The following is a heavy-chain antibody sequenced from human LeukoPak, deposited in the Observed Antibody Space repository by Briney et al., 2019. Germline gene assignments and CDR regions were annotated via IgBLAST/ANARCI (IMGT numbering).Heavy chain of an antibody. CDR1: GDSFTTYD. CDR2: MNPKSGNT. Sequence: ASVKVSCNISGDSFTTYDINWVRQATGQGLEWMGWMNPKSGNTVYAQKFQGRLTLTRDISISTAYMELSSLRSEDTAVYFCARAITIFDYYYMDVWGKGTTVTVSS. D-gene: IGHD3-3*01. CDR3: ARAITIFDYYYMDV. V-gene: IGHV1-8*01. J-gene: IGHJ6*03.